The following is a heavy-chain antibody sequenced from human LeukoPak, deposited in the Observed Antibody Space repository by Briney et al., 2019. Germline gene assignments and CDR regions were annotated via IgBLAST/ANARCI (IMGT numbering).Heavy chain of an antibody. Sequence: ASVKVSCKASGYTFTGYYMHWVRQAPGQGLEWMGWINPNSGGTNYAQKFQGRVTMTRDTSISTAYMELSRLGSDDTAVYYCARVLVVTAIHYNWFDPWGQGTLVTVSS. CDR1: GYTFTGYY. CDR3: ARVLVVTAIHYNWFDP. CDR2: INPNSGGT. V-gene: IGHV1-2*02. J-gene: IGHJ5*02. D-gene: IGHD2-21*02.